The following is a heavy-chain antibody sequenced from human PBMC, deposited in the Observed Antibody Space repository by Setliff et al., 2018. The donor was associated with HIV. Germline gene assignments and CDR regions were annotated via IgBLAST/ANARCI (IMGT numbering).Heavy chain of an antibody. Sequence: GGSLRLSCAASGFTFSSYAMSWVRQAPGKGLEWVSAIRGSGGSTYYADSVKGRFTISRDNSKNTLYLQMNSLRAEDTAVYYCAKDLRATSYYFDYWGQGTLVTVSS. J-gene: IGHJ4*02. D-gene: IGHD5-12*01. V-gene: IGHV3-23*01. CDR1: GFTFSSYA. CDR2: IRGSGGST. CDR3: AKDLRATSYYFDY.